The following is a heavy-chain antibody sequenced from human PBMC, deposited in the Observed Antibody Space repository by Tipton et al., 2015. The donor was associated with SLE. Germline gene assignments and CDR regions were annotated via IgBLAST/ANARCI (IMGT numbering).Heavy chain of an antibody. J-gene: IGHJ5*02. D-gene: IGHD3-3*01. Sequence: GSLRLSCAASGFTFSSYSMNWVRQAPGKGLGWVSSISSSSSYIYYADSVKGRFTISRDNAKNSLYLQMNSLRAEDTAVYYCARGGEPYYDFWSGYYRENWFDPWGQGTLVTVSS. V-gene: IGHV3-21*03. CDR1: GFTFSSYS. CDR2: ISSSSSYI. CDR3: ARGGEPYYDFWSGYYRENWFDP.